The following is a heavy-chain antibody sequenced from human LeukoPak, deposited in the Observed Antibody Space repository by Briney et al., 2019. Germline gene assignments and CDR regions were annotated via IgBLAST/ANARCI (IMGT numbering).Heavy chain of an antibody. D-gene: IGHD3-3*01. V-gene: IGHV3-23*01. CDR2: ISGSGGST. J-gene: IGHJ6*02. CDR3: AKAGDFWSGYYYYHYGVDV. CDR1: GFTFSNYA. Sequence: PGASLRLSCAASGFTFSNYAMTWVRQAPGKGLEWVSAISGSGGSTYYADSVKGRFTISRDNSKNTLYLQMNSLRAEDTAVYYCAKAGDFWSGYYYYHYGVDVWGQGTTVTVSS.